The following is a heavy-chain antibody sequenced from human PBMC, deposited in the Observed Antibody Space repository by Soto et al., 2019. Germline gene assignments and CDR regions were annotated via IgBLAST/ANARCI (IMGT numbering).Heavy chain of an antibody. J-gene: IGHJ4*02. CDR3: ASSYDIGDY. CDR1: GGTFSSYT. D-gene: IGHD3-9*01. V-gene: IGHV1-69*02. Sequence: QVQLVQSGAEVKKPGSSVKVSCKASGGTFSSYTISWVRQAPGQGLEWMGRIIPILGIANYAQKFQGRVTIXADNSKSTAYMELSSLRSEDTAVYYCASSYDIGDYWGQGTLVTVSS. CDR2: IIPILGIA.